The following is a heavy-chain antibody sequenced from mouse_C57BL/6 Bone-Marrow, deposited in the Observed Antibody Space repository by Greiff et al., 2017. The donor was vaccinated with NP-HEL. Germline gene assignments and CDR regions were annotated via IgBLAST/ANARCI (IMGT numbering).Heavy chain of an antibody. J-gene: IGHJ3*01. CDR1: GYTFTSYW. V-gene: IGHV1-59*01. Sequence: VQLQQPGAELVRPGTSVKLSCKASGYTFTSYWMHWVKQRPGQGLEWIGVIDPSDSYTNYNQKFKGKATLTVDTSSSTAYMQLSSLTSEDSAVYYCARVSTMVKWVAYGGQGTLVTVSA. CDR3: ARVSTMVKWVAY. CDR2: IDPSDSYT. D-gene: IGHD2-2*01.